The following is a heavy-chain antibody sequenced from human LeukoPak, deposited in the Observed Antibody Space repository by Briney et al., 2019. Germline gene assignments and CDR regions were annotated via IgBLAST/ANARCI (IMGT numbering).Heavy chain of an antibody. J-gene: IGHJ5*02. V-gene: IGHV3-23*01. CDR3: AKASGYSYAPGNWFDP. D-gene: IGHD5-18*01. CDR2: ISGSGGST. Sequence: GGSLRLSCAASGFTFSSYAMSWVRQAPGKGLEWVSAISGSGGSTYYADSVKGRFTISRDNSKNTLYLQMNSLRAEDTAVYYCAKASGYSYAPGNWFDPWGQGTPVTVSS. CDR1: GFTFSSYA.